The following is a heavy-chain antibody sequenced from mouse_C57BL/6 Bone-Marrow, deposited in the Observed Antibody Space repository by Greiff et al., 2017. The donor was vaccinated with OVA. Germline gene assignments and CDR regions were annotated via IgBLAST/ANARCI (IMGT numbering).Heavy chain of an antibody. D-gene: IGHD1-1*01. CDR2: ILPGSGSN. CDR1: GYTFTGYW. Sequence: QVQLKQSGAELMKPGASVKLSCKATGYTFTGYWIEWVKQRPGHGLEWIGEILPGSGSNNYTEKFKGKATFTADTSSNTAYMQLRRLTTEDSAIYYCASATVVAKDYWGQGTTLTVSS. J-gene: IGHJ2*01. CDR3: ASATVVAKDY. V-gene: IGHV1-9*01.